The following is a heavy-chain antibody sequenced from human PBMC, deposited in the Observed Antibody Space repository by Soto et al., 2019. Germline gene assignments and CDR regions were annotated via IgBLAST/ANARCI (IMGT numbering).Heavy chain of an antibody. CDR2: IYSGGST. D-gene: IGHD1-1*01. Sequence: GGSLRLSCAASGFTVSSNYMSWVRQAPGKGLEWVSVIYSGGSTYYADSVKGRFTISRDNTKNSVFLQLNSLRAEDTAVYYCASQEVEPPPYYFAFWGQGTLVTVYS. J-gene: IGHJ4*02. CDR1: GFTVSSNY. CDR3: ASQEVEPPPYYFAF. V-gene: IGHV3-53*01.